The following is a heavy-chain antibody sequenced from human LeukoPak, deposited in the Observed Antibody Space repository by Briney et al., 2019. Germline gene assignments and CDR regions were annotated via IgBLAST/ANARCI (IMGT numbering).Heavy chain of an antibody. D-gene: IGHD3/OR15-3a*01. CDR1: GFTFSSYA. V-gene: IGHV3-23*01. CDR3: ASSDFNYFDY. J-gene: IGHJ4*02. Sequence: GGSLRLSCAASGFTFSSYAMSGVRQAPGKGLEWVSAISGSGGSTYYPDPVQGRFTISRDNSKNTLYLQMNSLRAEDTAVYYCASSDFNYFDYWGQGTLVTVSS. CDR2: ISGSGGST.